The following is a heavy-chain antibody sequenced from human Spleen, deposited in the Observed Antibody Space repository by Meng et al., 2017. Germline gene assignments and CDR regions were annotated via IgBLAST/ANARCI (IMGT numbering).Heavy chain of an antibody. Sequence: GESLKISCVASELNSSSCGMHWVRQAPGKGLEWVSDISGSGGAYYADSVKGRFTISRDNSKNTLYLQMNSLRAEDTAVYYCARELRYSPDYWGQGTLVTVSS. CDR2: ISGSGGA. CDR1: ELNSSSCG. D-gene: IGHD3-9*01. CDR3: ARELRYSPDY. J-gene: IGHJ4*02. V-gene: IGHV3-23*01.